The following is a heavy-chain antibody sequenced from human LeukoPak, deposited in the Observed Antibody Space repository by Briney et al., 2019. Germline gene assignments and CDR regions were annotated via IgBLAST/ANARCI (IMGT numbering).Heavy chain of an antibody. J-gene: IGHJ4*02. CDR1: GGSISSYY. D-gene: IGHD2-15*01. Sequence: PSETLSLTCTVSGGSISSYYWSWIRKPPGKELEWIGYTYYSGSTNYNPSLKSRVTISVDTSKNQFSLKLSSVTAADTAVYYCAREGSYCSGGSCYSFFDYWGQGTLVTVSS. CDR3: AREGSYCSGGSCYSFFDY. CDR2: TYYSGST. V-gene: IGHV4-59*01.